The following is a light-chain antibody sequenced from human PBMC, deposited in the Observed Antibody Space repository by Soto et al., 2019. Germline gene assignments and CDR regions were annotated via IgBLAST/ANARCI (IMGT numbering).Light chain of an antibody. Sequence: QSALTQPASVSGSPGQSITISCTGSGTDVGTYNFVSWFQRHPGKAPQLIIYEVTERPSGVSNRFSGSKSGNTASLTISGLQAEDEADYYCSSYTSSSTLGVFGTGTKLTVL. V-gene: IGLV2-14*01. CDR2: EVT. J-gene: IGLJ1*01. CDR1: GTDVGTYNF. CDR3: SSYTSSSTLGV.